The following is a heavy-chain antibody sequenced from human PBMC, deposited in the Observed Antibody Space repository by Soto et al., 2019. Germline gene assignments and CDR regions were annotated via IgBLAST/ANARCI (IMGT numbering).Heavy chain of an antibody. D-gene: IGHD2-8*02. CDR2: NTHTGRT. CDR3: ARGGVTVIYIDV. Sequence: QVQLQQWGAGLLKPSETLSLTCAVYGGSFSGHYWSWIRQPPGKGLEWIGENTHTGRTNYNPSPKSRVTVSVDTSKNRFALRLTSVTAAQRAVYYCARGGVTVIYIDVWGNGTTVTVSS. J-gene: IGHJ6*03. CDR1: GGSFSGHY. V-gene: IGHV4-34*01.